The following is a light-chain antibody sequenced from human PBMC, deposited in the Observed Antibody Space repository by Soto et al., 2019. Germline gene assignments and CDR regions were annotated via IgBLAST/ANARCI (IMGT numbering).Light chain of an antibody. CDR3: AAWDDSLHAVV. CDR1: RSNIGSNT. Sequence: QSVLTQAPSASGTPGQRVTISCSGSRSNIGSNTVNWYQQLPGTAPKLLIFSNNQRPSGVPDRFSGSKSGTSASLAISGLQSDDEAEYCCAAWDDSLHAVVFGGGTKLTVL. CDR2: SNN. V-gene: IGLV1-44*01. J-gene: IGLJ2*01.